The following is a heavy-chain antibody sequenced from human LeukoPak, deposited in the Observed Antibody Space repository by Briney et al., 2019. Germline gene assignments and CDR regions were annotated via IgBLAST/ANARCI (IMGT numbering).Heavy chain of an antibody. CDR3: VRDGGVSGYDLLDY. CDR1: GFTFSHYW. Sequence: PGGSLRLSCAASGFTFSHYWMTWVRQAPGKGLEWVANINQDGSKEYYMDSVKARFTISRDNAKNSLSLQMNSLRAEDTAVYYCVRDGGVSGYDLLDYWGQGTLVTVSS. D-gene: IGHD5-12*01. V-gene: IGHV3-7*01. J-gene: IGHJ4*02. CDR2: INQDGSKE.